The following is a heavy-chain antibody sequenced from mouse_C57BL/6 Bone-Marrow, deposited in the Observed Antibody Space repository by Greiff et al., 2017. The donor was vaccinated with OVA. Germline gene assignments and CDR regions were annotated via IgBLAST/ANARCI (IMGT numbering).Heavy chain of an antibody. V-gene: IGHV1-50*01. Sequence: VQLQQPGAELVKPGASVKLSCKASGYTFTSYWMQWVKQRPGQGLEWIGEIDPSDSYTNYNQKFKGKATLTVDTSSSTAYMQLSSLTSEDSAVYYCARRITTVVAPMGDWGQGTSVTVSS. CDR1: GYTFTSYW. D-gene: IGHD1-1*01. CDR3: ARRITTVVAPMGD. J-gene: IGHJ4*01. CDR2: IDPSDSYT.